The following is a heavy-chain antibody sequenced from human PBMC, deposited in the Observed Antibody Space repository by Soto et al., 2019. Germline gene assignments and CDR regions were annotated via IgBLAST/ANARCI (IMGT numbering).Heavy chain of an antibody. J-gene: IGHJ4*02. D-gene: IGHD3-3*01. V-gene: IGHV3-33*01. CDR2: IWYDGSDT. CDR1: GFTFSSYG. Sequence: QVQLVESGGGVVQPGRSLRLSCAASGFTFSSYGMHWVRQAPGKGLEWVAIIWYDGSDTSYADSVKGRFTISRDNSKNXVYRQMNSLRAEDTAVDYCAGEVGGHAGLQGRFDYWGQGTLVTVSA. CDR3: AGEVGGHAGLQGRFDY.